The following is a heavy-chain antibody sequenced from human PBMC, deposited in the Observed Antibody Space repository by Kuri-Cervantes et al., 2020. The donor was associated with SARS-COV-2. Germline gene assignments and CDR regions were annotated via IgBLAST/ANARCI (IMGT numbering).Heavy chain of an antibody. D-gene: IGHD1-1*01. J-gene: IGHJ4*02. CDR1: GFTFSSYE. Sequence: GGSLRLSCAASGFTFSSYEMNWVRQAPGKGLEWVSYISSSGSTIYYADSVKGRFTISRDNAKNSLYLQMNSLRAEDTAVYFCVRGFDIHNYIMGHWGPGTLVTVSS. V-gene: IGHV3-48*03. CDR3: VRGFDIHNYIMGH. CDR2: ISSSGSTI.